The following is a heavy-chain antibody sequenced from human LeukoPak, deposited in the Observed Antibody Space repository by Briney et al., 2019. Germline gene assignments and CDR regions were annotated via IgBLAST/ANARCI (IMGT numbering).Heavy chain of an antibody. J-gene: IGHJ4*02. CDR1: GGSISSSSYY. D-gene: IGHD3-10*01. CDR3: ASQGYYYGSGSYYNPFDY. Sequence: RASETLSLTCTVSGGSISSSSYYWGWIRQPPGKGLEWIGSIYYSGSTYYNPSLKSRVTISVDTSKNQFSLKLSSVTAADTAVYYCASQGYYYGSGSYYNPFDYWGQGTLVTVSS. V-gene: IGHV4-39*07. CDR2: IYYSGST.